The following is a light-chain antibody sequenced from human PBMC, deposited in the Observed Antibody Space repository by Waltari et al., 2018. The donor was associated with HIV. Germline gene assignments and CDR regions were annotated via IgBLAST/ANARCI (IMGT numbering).Light chain of an antibody. CDR2: SNS. Sequence: QSVLTQPPSASGTPGQRVTISCSGGFTNIGFYGVNWYQQLPGTAPKLIIYSNSPRPSGVPDRFSGSKSGNSASLAISGLQSEDEADYYCAAWDDSLSGRVFGGGTKLTVL. CDR3: AAWDDSLSGRV. CDR1: FTNIGFYG. J-gene: IGLJ2*01. V-gene: IGLV1-44*01.